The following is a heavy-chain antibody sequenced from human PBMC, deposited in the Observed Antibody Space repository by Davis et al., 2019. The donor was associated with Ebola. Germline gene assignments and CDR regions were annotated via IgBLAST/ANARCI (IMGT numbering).Heavy chain of an antibody. Sequence: SETLSLTCTVSGGSVSSGSYYWSWIRQPPGKGLEWIGYIYYSGSTYYNPSLKSRVTISVDTSKNQFSLKLSSVTAADTAVYYCAVEMATTFDYWGQGTLVAVSS. D-gene: IGHD5-24*01. CDR3: AVEMATTFDY. CDR1: GGSVSSGSYY. J-gene: IGHJ4*02. V-gene: IGHV4-61*01. CDR2: IYYSGST.